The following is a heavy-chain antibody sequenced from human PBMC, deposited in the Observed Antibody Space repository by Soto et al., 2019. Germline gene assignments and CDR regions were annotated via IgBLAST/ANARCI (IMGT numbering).Heavy chain of an antibody. J-gene: IGHJ4*02. CDR2: APYDAYSL. V-gene: IGHV3-30*02. D-gene: IGHD1-26*01. CDR1: GFTFTSSG. CDR3: AKNTYNGIYRGDAFDS. Sequence: QVHLAESGGGVVQPGGSLRLSCFASGFTFTSSGMNWVRQVPGRGLEWVALAPYDAYSLYYAEFVRGRFIISRDISNNSIYLQMNSLRPDDTGVYYCAKNTYNGIYRGDAFDSWGQGIHVTVSS.